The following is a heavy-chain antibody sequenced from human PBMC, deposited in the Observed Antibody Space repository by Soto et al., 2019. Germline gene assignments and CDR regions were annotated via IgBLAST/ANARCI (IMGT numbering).Heavy chain of an antibody. CDR1: GFTFSRFS. J-gene: IGHJ4*02. D-gene: IGHD3-22*01. Sequence: GGAPRPSCGAPGFTFSRFSMHWGRPAPGKGVEWVAVISYDGSNKYYADSVKGRFTISRDNSKNTLYLQMNSLRAEDTAVYYCARDLLSPDYYDSSGSLDYWGQGTLVTVSS. V-gene: IGHV3-30-3*01. CDR3: ARDLLSPDYYDSSGSLDY. CDR2: ISYDGSNK.